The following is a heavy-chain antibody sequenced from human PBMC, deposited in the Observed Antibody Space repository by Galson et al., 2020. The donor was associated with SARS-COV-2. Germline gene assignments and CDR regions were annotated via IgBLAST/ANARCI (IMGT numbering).Heavy chain of an antibody. Sequence: ETSETLSLTCNVPGGSVSSGDYYWSWIRQPPGKGLAWIGYIFYTGLTYYNPSLRSRVTISVDTSKNQFSLKLTSVTAADTAVYYCARTADSGYGQPFDHWGQGTLVTVSS. CDR1: GGSVSSGDYY. J-gene: IGHJ4*02. CDR2: IFYTGLT. D-gene: IGHD5-12*01. V-gene: IGHV4-30-4*01. CDR3: ARTADSGYGQPFDH.